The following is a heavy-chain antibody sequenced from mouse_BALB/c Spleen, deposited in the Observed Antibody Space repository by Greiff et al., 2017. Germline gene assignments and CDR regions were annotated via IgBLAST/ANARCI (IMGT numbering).Heavy chain of an antibody. V-gene: IGHV3-2*02. CDR1: GYSITSDYA. D-gene: IGHD1-1*01. J-gene: IGHJ2*01. CDR2: ISYSGST. Sequence: EVQLQESGPGLVKPSQSLSLTCTVTGYSITSDYAWNWIRQFPGNKLEWMGYISYSGSTSYNPSLKSRISITRDTSKNQFFLQLNSVTTEDTATYYCARWDYYGSSVPFYFDYWGQGTTLTVSS. CDR3: ARWDYYGSSVPFYFDY.